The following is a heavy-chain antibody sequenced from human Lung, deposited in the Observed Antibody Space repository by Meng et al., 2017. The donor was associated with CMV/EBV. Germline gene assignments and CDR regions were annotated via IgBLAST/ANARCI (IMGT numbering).Heavy chain of an antibody. V-gene: IGHV4-59*01. CDR2: IYYSGST. Sequence: SXTLSLXCTVSGGSISSYYWSWIRQPPGKGLEWIGYIYYSGSTNYNPSLKSRVTISVDTSKNQFSLKLSSVTAADTAVYYCAREREDIVVTGYFDYWGQGTXVTVSS. CDR1: GGSISSYY. J-gene: IGHJ4*02. CDR3: AREREDIVVTGYFDY. D-gene: IGHD5-12*01.